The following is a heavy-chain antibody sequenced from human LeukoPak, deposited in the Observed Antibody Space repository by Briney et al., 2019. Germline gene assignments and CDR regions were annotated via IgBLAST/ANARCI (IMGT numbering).Heavy chain of an antibody. V-gene: IGHV4-59*01. J-gene: IGHJ4*02. CDR3: ARGNGDYFDY. Sequence: SETLSLTCTVSGGSLSSYYSSWIRQPPGKGLEWIGYIYYSGSTNYNPSLKSRVTISVDTSKNQFSLKLSSVTAADTAVYYCARGNGDYFDYWGQGTLVTVSS. CDR2: IYYSGST. D-gene: IGHD4-17*01. CDR1: GGSLSSYY.